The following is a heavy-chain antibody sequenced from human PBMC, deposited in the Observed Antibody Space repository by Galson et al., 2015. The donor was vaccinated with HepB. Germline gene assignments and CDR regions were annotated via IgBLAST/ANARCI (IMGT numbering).Heavy chain of an antibody. D-gene: IGHD3-22*01. Sequence: ETLSLTCTVSGGSISSSSYYWGWIRQPPGKGLEWIGSIYYSGSTYYNPSLKSRVTISVDTSKNQFSLKLSSVTAADTAVYYCANEPGTMIVVGVEVGPDWYFDLWGRGTLVTVSS. CDR3: ANEPGTMIVVGVEVGPDWYFDL. J-gene: IGHJ2*01. V-gene: IGHV4-39*01. CDR1: GGSISSSSYY. CDR2: IYYSGST.